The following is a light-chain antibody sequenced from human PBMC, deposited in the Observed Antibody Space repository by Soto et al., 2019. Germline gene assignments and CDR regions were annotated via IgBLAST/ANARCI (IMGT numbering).Light chain of an antibody. CDR1: SSNIGKNY. CDR2: ENN. J-gene: IGLJ3*02. V-gene: IGLV1-51*02. CDR3: GTWDNSLSAVV. Sequence: QSVLTQPPSVSAAPGQKVTISCSGSSSNIGKNYVSWYQQFPGTAPKLLIYENNKRPSGIPDRFSGSRSGTSATLGITGLQTGEEADYYCGTWDNSLSAVVFGGGTKLTVL.